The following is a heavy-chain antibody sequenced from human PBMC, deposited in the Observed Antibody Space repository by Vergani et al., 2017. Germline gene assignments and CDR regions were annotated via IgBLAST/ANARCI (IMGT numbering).Heavy chain of an antibody. D-gene: IGHD6-19*01. Sequence: VQLLESGGGLVQPGGSLRLSCAASGFTFSSYAMSWVRQAPGKGLEWVAFIRYDGSNKYYADSVKGRFTISRDNSKNTLYLQMNSLRAEDTAVYYCGGWYVINPLGQGTLVTVSS. V-gene: IGHV3-30*02. CDR3: GGWYVINP. CDR1: GFTFSSYA. CDR2: IRYDGSNK. J-gene: IGHJ5*02.